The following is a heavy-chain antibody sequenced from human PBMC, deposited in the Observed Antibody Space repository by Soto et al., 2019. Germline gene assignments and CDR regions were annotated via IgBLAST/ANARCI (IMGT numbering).Heavy chain of an antibody. CDR2: IYYSGST. CDR1: GGSISSDY. V-gene: IGHV4-59*01. Sequence: PSETLSLTCTVSGGSISSDYWNWIRQPPGKGLEWIGYIYYSGSTNYNPSLKSRVTISLDTSKNQFSLKLSSVTAADTAVYYCASSNIAAAGFYYYGMDVWGRGTTVTVSS. CDR3: ASSNIAAAGFYYYGMDV. J-gene: IGHJ6*02. D-gene: IGHD6-13*01.